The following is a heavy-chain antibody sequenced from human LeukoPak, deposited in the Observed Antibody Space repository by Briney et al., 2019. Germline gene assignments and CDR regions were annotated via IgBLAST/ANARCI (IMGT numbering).Heavy chain of an antibody. CDR3: AKDLRELLGSYYYGMDV. Sequence: PGGSLRVSCAASGFTFSSYGMHWVRQAPGKGLEWVAVISYDGSNKYYADSVKGRFTISRDNSKNTLYLQMNSLRAEDTAVYYCAKDLRELLGSYYYGMDVWGKGTTVTVSS. D-gene: IGHD3-10*01. CDR2: ISYDGSNK. J-gene: IGHJ6*04. CDR1: GFTFSSYG. V-gene: IGHV3-30*18.